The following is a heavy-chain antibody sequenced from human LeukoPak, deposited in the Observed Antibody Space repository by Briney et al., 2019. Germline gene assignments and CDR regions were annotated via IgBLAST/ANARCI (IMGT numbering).Heavy chain of an antibody. Sequence: ASVKVSCKASKDTFTTYDVTWVRQATGLGLELMGWMNPNSGNTGYAQKFQGRVTMTMNSSISTAYMELTSLTSEDTAVYYCARSTMGARRRYDYWGQGTLVTVSS. CDR2: MNPNSGNT. J-gene: IGHJ4*02. V-gene: IGHV1-8*01. CDR3: ARSTMGARRRYDY. CDR1: KDTFTTYD. D-gene: IGHD1-26*01.